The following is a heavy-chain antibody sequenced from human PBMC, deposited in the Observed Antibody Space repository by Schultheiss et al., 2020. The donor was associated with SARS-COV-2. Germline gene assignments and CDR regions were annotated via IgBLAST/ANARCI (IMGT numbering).Heavy chain of an antibody. CDR2: INPNSGGT. CDR1: GYTFTGYY. V-gene: IGHV1-2*06. D-gene: IGHD6-19*01. Sequence: ASVKVSCKASGYTFTGYYMHWVRQAPGQGLEWMGRINPNSGGTNYAQKFQGRVTITRNTSISTAYMELSSLRSEDTAVYYCKCSEEQDYYYYMDVWGKGTTVTVSS. J-gene: IGHJ6*03. CDR3: KCSEEQDYYYYMDV.